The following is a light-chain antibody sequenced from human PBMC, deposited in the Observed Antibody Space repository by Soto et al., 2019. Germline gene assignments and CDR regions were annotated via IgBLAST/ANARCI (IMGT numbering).Light chain of an antibody. CDR3: QQYNSYLYT. CDR2: DAS. J-gene: IGKJ2*01. CDR1: QFISTY. Sequence: EIVLTQSPATLSLSPGERATLSCRASQFISTYLAWYQHKPGQAPRLLIYDASSRATGIPARFSGSASGTDFTLTISSLEPEDFATYYCQQYNSYLYTFGQGTKLEIK. V-gene: IGKV3-11*01.